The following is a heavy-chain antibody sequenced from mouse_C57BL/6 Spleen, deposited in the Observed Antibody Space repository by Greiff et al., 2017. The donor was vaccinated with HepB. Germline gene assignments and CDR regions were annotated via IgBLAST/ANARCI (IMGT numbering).Heavy chain of an antibody. CDR1: GYAFSSYW. CDR3: ARTKYSNYLLAMDY. CDR2: IYPGDGDT. J-gene: IGHJ4*01. Sequence: VKLQESGAELVKPGASVKISCKASGYAFSSYWMNWVKQRPGKGLEWIGQIYPGDGDTNYNGKFKGKATLTADKSSSTAYMQLSSLTSEDSAVYFCARTKYSNYLLAMDYWGQGTSVTVSS. V-gene: IGHV1-80*01. D-gene: IGHD2-5*01.